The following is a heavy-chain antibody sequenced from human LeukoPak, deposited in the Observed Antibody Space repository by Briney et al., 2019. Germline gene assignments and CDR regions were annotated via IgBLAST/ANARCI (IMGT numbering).Heavy chain of an antibody. CDR1: GYSFTSYW. V-gene: IGHV5-51*01. J-gene: IGHJ4*02. CDR3: ARQNGTARSPFDY. Sequence: GESLKISCRGSGYSFTSYWIGCVRQMPGKSLEGMGIIYPGDSDTRYSPSFQGQVTISADKSISTAYLQWSSLKASDTAMYYCARQNGTARSPFDYWGQGTLVTVSS. CDR2: IYPGDSDT.